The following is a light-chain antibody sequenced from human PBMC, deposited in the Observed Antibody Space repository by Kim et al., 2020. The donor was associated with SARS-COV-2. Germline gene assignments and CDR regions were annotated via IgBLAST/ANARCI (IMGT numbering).Light chain of an antibody. CDR2: DAS. J-gene: IGKJ5*01. V-gene: IGKV3-11*01. Sequence: EIVLTQSPATLSLSPGERATLSCRASQSVSSYLAWYQQKPGQAPRLLIYDASSRATGIPARFSGSGSGTDFTLTISSLEPEDFAVYYCQQRASWAMTIGEGTRLQ. CDR1: QSVSSY. CDR3: QQRASWAMT.